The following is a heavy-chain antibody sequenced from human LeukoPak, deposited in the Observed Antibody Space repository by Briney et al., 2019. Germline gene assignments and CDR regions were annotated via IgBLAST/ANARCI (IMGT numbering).Heavy chain of an antibody. D-gene: IGHD3-16*01. CDR2: ISYDGSNK. CDR3: AKVGGRNY. V-gene: IGHV3-30-3*01. CDR1: GFTFSSYA. Sequence: SGGSLRLSCAASGFTFSSYAMHWVRQAPGKGLEWVAVISYDGSNKYYADSVKGRFTISRDNSKNTLYLQMNSLRAEDTAVYYCAKVGGRNYWGQGTLVTVSS. J-gene: IGHJ4*02.